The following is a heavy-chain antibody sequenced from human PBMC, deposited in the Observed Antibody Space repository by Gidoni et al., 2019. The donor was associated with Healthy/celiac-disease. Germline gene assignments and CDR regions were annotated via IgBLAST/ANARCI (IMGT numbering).Heavy chain of an antibody. CDR1: GGSFSGYY. D-gene: IGHD3-16*02. CDR3: ARGGWIVRGAFSAFRGPYFDY. Sequence: QVQLQQWGAGLLKPSETLSLTCAVYGGSFSGYYWSWIRQPPGKGLEWIGEINHSGSTNYNPSLKSRVTISVDTSKNQFSLKLSSVTAADTAVYYCARGGWIVRGAFSAFRGPYFDYWGQGTLVTVSS. CDR2: INHSGST. J-gene: IGHJ4*02. V-gene: IGHV4-34*01.